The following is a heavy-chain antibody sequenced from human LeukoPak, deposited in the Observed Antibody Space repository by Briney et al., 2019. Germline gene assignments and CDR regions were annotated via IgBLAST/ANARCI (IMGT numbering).Heavy chain of an antibody. Sequence: SETLSLTCTVSGGSISSGGYYWSWIRQPPGKGLEWIGYIYHSGSTYYNPSLKSRVTISVDRSKNQFSLKLSSVTAADTAVYYCARAYYDFWSGLDYYYMDVWGKGTTVTVSS. V-gene: IGHV4-30-2*01. CDR1: GGSISSGGYY. CDR3: ARAYYDFWSGLDYYYMDV. CDR2: IYHSGST. J-gene: IGHJ6*03. D-gene: IGHD3-3*01.